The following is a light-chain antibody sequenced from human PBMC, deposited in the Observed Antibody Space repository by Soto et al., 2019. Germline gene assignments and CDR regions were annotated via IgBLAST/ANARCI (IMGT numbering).Light chain of an antibody. CDR3: ASWDDRLGAVI. CDR2: SNN. CDR1: SSNIGGTNY. J-gene: IGLJ2*01. V-gene: IGLV1-47*02. Sequence: QCVLAQPPSASGTPGQKVFISCSGSSSNIGGTNYAYWYQQLPGAAPKLLMHSNNLRPSGVPERISGSKFGTAASLAISGLRSEDEAVYYCASWDDRLGAVIFGGGTKVTV.